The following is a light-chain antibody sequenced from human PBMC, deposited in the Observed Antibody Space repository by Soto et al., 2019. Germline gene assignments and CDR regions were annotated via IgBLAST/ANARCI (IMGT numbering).Light chain of an antibody. J-gene: IGKJ2*01. CDR3: QQYYSTPRT. Sequence: DIVMTQSPDSLAVSLGERATINCKSSQSVIHTSNHKSYLAWYQQKAGQPPELLLYWASARDSGVPDRFSGSGSGTDFTLTISSLQAEDVAVYYCQQYYSTPRTFGQGTKVEIK. V-gene: IGKV4-1*01. CDR2: WAS. CDR1: QSVIHTSNHKSY.